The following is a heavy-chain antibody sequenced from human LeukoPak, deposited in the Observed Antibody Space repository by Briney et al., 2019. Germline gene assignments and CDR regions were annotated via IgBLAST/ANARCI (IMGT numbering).Heavy chain of an antibody. CDR1: GYTFTGYY. CDR3: ERADDGY. CDR2: INPNSGGT. V-gene: IGHV1-2*01. Sequence: ASVKVSCKASGYTFTGYYMHWVRQAPGQGLEWMGRINPNSGGTKYAKKFQGRVTINRDKSNSTAYMEKRRERYEDTGVYYCERADDGYWGQGTLVTVSS. J-gene: IGHJ4*02. D-gene: IGHD3-16*01.